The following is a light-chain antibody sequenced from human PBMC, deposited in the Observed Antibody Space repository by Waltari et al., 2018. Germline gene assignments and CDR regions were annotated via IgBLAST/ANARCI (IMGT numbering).Light chain of an antibody. CDR3: CSYAGSNWV. J-gene: IGLJ3*02. CDR2: EGS. CDR1: SSDVGSYDL. Sequence: QSALTQPASVSGSPGQSITISCTATSSDVGSYDLVSWYQQHPGRAPKLMIYEGSKRPSGVSNRLSGSKSGNTASLTISGLQAEDEADYYCCSYAGSNWVFGGGTKLTVL. V-gene: IGLV2-23*01.